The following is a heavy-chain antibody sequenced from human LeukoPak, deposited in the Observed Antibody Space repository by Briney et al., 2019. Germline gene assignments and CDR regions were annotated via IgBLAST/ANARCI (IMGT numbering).Heavy chain of an antibody. CDR2: IYSGGST. J-gene: IGHJ6*03. CDR3: ARDKRGYDFPTHYYYYMDV. Sequence: TGGSLRLSCAASGFTVRNNYMSWVRQAPGKGLEWVSLIYSGGSTYYADSVKGRFTISRDNAKNSLYLQMNSLRAEDTAVYYCARDKRGYDFPTHYYYYMDVWGKGTTVTISS. V-gene: IGHV3-66*01. D-gene: IGHD5-12*01. CDR1: GFTVRNNY.